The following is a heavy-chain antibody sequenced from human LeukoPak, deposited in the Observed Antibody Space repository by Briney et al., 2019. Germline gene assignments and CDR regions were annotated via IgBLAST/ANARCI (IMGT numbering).Heavy chain of an antibody. CDR3: ARARYFDWLTN. CDR2: INHSGST. Sequence: PSETLSLTCAVYGGSFSGYYWSWIRQPPGKGLEWIGEINHSGSTNYNPSLKGRVTISVDTSKNQFSLKLSSVTAADTAVYYCARARYFDWLTNWGQGTLVTVSS. D-gene: IGHD3-9*01. V-gene: IGHV4-34*01. J-gene: IGHJ4*02. CDR1: GGSFSGYY.